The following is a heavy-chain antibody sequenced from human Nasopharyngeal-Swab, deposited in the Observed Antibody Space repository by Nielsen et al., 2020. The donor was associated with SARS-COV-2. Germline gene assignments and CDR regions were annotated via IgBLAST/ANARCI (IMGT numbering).Heavy chain of an antibody. CDR2: ISSSSSYI. Sequence: GESLKISCAASGFTFNKYNFNWVRQAPGKGLEWVSSISSSSSYIYYADSVKGRFTISRDNAKNSLYLQMNSLRVEDTGIFFCARRIHDNTYDWFDTWGQGTPVTVSS. D-gene: IGHD2/OR15-2a*01. CDR3: ARRIHDNTYDWFDT. V-gene: IGHV3-21*01. CDR1: GFTFNKYN. J-gene: IGHJ5*02.